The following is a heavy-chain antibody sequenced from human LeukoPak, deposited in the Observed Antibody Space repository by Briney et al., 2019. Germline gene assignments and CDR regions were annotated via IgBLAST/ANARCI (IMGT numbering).Heavy chain of an antibody. Sequence: SETLSLTCTVSGVSISSYYWSWIRQPPGKGLEWIGYIYYSGSTNYNPSLKSRVTISVDTSKNQFSLKLSSVTAADTAVYYCARRRIAAAGWYFDYWGQGTLVTVSS. CDR2: IYYSGST. CDR1: GVSISSYY. J-gene: IGHJ4*02. CDR3: ARRRIAAAGWYFDY. V-gene: IGHV4-59*12. D-gene: IGHD6-13*01.